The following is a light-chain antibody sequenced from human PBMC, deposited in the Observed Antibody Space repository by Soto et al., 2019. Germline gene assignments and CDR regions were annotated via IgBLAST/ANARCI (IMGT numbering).Light chain of an antibody. CDR3: QQYDSYST. V-gene: IGKV1-5*01. J-gene: IGKJ1*01. CDR1: QTLGSW. CDR2: HAS. Sequence: DIQMTQSPSTLSASVGDRVTVTCRASQTLGSWLAWYQQKPGKAPKLLIYHASSLESGAPSRFSGSGSGTEFTLTSSSLQPDDFATYYCQQYDSYSTFGQGTKVEVK.